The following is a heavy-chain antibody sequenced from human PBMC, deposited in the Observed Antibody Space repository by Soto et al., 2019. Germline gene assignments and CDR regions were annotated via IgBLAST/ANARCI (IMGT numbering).Heavy chain of an antibody. D-gene: IGHD4-4*01. CDR3: ARASGKTTVTYFDY. J-gene: IGHJ4*02. CDR1: GVSISSYY. CDR2: IYYSGST. Sequence: SETLSLTCTVSGVSISSYYWSWIRQPPGKGLEWIGYIYYSGSTNYNPSLKSRVTISVDTSKNQFSLKLSSVTAADTAVYYCARASGKTTVTYFDYWGQGTLVTVSS. V-gene: IGHV4-59*01.